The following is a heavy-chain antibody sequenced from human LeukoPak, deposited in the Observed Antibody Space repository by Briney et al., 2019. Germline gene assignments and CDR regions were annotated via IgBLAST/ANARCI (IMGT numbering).Heavy chain of an antibody. CDR2: INPNSGGT. CDR1: GYTFTGYY. D-gene: IGHD3-16*01. V-gene: IGHV1-2*02. CDR3: ARDYGGSSYYYYMDV. J-gene: IGHJ6*03. Sequence: ASVKVSCKASGYTFTGYYMHWVRQAPGQGLEWMGWINPNSGGTNYAQKFQGRVTMTRDTSISTAYMELSRLRYDDTAVYYCARDYGGSSYYYYMDVWGKGTTVTVSS.